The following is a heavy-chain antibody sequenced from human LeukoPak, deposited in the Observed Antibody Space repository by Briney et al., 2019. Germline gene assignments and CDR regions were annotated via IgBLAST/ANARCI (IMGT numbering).Heavy chain of an antibody. CDR2: INAGNGNT. V-gene: IGHV1-3*01. CDR1: GYTFPKYA. Sequence: GASVKVSCKASGYTFPKYAIHWVRQAPGQRLEWMGWINAGNGNTRYSQKFQGGVTITRDTSASTAYMELSSLRSEDTAVYYCARSILVVPVASHYNYGVDVWGQGTTVTVSS. CDR3: ARSILVVPVASHYNYGVDV. D-gene: IGHD2-2*01. J-gene: IGHJ6*02.